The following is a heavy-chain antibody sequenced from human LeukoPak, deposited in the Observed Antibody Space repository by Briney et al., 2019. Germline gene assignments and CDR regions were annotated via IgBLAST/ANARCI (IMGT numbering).Heavy chain of an antibody. Sequence: RRASVKVSCKASGYTFTSYYMHWVRQAPGQGLEWMGIINPSGGSTSYAQKFQGRVTMTGDTSTSTVYMELSSLRSEDTAVYYCARDVDTAMVRGYYFDYWGQGTLVTVSS. V-gene: IGHV1-46*01. CDR2: INPSGGST. D-gene: IGHD5-18*01. CDR1: GYTFTSYY. J-gene: IGHJ4*02. CDR3: ARDVDTAMVRGYYFDY.